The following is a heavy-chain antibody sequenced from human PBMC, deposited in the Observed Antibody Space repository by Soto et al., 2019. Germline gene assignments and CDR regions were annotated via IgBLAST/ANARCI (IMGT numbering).Heavy chain of an antibody. CDR3: AKSSGYYYRVRQPACAI. V-gene: IGHV4-4*02. J-gene: IGHJ3*02. CDR1: GGSISSSNW. CDR2: IYHSGST. D-gene: IGHD3-22*01. Sequence: QVQLQESGPGLVKPSGTLSLTCAVSGGSISSSNWWSWVRQPPGKGLEWIGEIYHSGSTNDNPSLKCRGSIPVDRSTDQFARKLCSGAVADTVVCLCAKSSGYYYRVRQPACAISGQGAMVTVFS.